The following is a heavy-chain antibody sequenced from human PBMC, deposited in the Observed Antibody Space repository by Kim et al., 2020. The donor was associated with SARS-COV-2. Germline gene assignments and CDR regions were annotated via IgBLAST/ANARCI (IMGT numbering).Heavy chain of an antibody. V-gene: IGHV7-4-1*02. CDR3: GPGGMDV. J-gene: IGHJ6*02. CDR1: GYTFTDYA. Sequence: ASVKVSCKASGYTFTDYAMNWVRQAPGQGLEWMGWINKIGNPTYAQGFTGRFVFSLDYSVSTAYLQISSLTAEDTAVYYCGPGGMDVWGQGTTVTVSS. CDR2: INKIGNP.